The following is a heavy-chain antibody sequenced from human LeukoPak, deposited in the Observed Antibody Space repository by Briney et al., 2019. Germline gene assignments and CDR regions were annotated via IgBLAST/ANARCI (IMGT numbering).Heavy chain of an antibody. D-gene: IGHD2-2*01. V-gene: IGHV3-23*01. CDR3: ARFQQYCSSTSCYYYGMGV. CDR1: GFTFSSYA. CDR2: ISGSGGST. J-gene: IGHJ6*02. Sequence: GGSLRLSCAASGFTFSSYAMSWVRQAPGKGLEWVSAISGSGGSTYYADSVKGRFTISRDNSKNTLYLQMNSLRAEDTAVYYCARFQQYCSSTSCYYYGMGVWGQGTTVTASS.